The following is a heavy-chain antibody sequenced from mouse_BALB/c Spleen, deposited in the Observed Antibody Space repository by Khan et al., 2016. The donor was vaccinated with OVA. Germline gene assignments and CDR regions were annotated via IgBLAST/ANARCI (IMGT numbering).Heavy chain of an antibody. V-gene: IGHV2-3*01. CDR3: AIIFYGYDWFAY. D-gene: IGHD2-2*01. J-gene: IGHJ3*01. Sequence: QVQLKESGPGLVAPSQSLSITCTVPGSSSTSYGVSWARQTPGKGLEWLGAIWRDGNTNYHSSLKSRLTITKDNSKSQVLLKLTSLQTDDTATYYCAIIFYGYDWFAYWGQGTLVTVSA. CDR2: IWRDGNT. CDR1: GSSSTSYG.